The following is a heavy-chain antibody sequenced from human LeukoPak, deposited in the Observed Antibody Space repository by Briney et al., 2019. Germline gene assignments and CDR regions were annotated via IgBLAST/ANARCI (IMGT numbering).Heavy chain of an antibody. D-gene: IGHD3-16*01. CDR2: ISSSGSAI. V-gene: IGHV3-48*03. CDR3: ARGAKGVNIDY. Sequence: LSLTCTVSGGSISSYYWSWVRQAPGKGLEWVSYISSSGSAIYYADSVKGRFTISRDNAKNSLYLQMNSLRAEDTALYYCARGAKGVNIDYWGQGTLVTVSS. J-gene: IGHJ4*02. CDR1: GGSISSYY.